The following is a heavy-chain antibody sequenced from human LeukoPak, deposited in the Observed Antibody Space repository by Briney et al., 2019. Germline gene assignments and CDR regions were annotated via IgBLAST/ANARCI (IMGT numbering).Heavy chain of an antibody. J-gene: IGHJ3*02. Sequence: SETLSLTCTVSGGSISSYYWSWIRQPAGKGLEWIGRIYTSGSTNYNPSLKSRVTMSVDTSKNQFSLKLSSVTAADTAVYYCASWGQYDFWSGYQNRQNAFDIWGQGTMVTVSS. CDR3: ASWGQYDFWSGYQNRQNAFDI. V-gene: IGHV4-4*07. CDR2: IYTSGST. CDR1: GGSISSYY. D-gene: IGHD3-3*01.